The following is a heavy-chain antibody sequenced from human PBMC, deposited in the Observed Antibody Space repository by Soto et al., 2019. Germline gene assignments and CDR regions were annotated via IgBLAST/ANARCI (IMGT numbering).Heavy chain of an antibody. CDR2: ISHSGTS. CDR3: ARASCSHSGEGHWSAP. CDR1: GYCSSSGYY. Sequence: SQTLSLTCTVFGYCSSSGYYWSWIRQXTGKGLEWIGSISHSGTSFYNPSLRSRVTISMDTSNNHFSLKLHSLTDTDTAVYYCARASCSHSGEGHWSAPRGQGTLVTVSS. V-gene: IGHV4-38-2*02. J-gene: IGHJ5*02. D-gene: IGHD3-16*01.